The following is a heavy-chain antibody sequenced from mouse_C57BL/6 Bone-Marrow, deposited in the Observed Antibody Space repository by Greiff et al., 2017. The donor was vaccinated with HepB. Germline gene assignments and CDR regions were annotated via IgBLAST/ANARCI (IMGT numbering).Heavy chain of an antibody. D-gene: IGHD2-4*01. CDR2: IYPGGGYT. J-gene: IGHJ2*01. CDR1: GYTFTNYW. Sequence: QVQLQQSGAELVRPGTSVKMSCKASGYTFTNYWIGWAKQRPGHGLEWIGDIYPGGGYTNYNEKFKGKATLTADKSSSTAYMQFSSLTSEDSAIYYCARRGSMIKYYFDYWGQGTTLTVSS. CDR3: ARRGSMIKYYFDY. V-gene: IGHV1-63*01.